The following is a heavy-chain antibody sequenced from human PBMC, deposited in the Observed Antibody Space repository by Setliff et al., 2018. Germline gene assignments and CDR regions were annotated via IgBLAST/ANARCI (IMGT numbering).Heavy chain of an antibody. D-gene: IGHD1-26*01. CDR2: INPNSGGT. Sequence: ASVKVSCKASGYTFTSYGISWVRQAPGQGLEWMGWINPNSGGTNYAQKFQGWVTMTRDTSISTAYMELSRLRSDDTAVYYCARGGYSGSYDFDYWGQGTLVTVSS. CDR3: ARGGYSGSYDFDY. CDR1: GYTFTSYG. J-gene: IGHJ4*02. V-gene: IGHV1-2*04.